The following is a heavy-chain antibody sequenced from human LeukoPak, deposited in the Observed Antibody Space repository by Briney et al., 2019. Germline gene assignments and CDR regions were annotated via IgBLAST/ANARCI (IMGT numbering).Heavy chain of an antibody. Sequence: SQTLSLTCTVSGGSISSGSYYWSWMRQPAGKALEWIGRIYTSGSTNYNPSLKSRVTISVDTSKNQFSLKLSSVTAADTAVYYCARLGDSWGYYYYYIDVWGKGTTVTISS. D-gene: IGHD4-17*01. CDR1: GGSISSGSYY. CDR2: IYTSGST. CDR3: ARLGDSWGYYYYYIDV. V-gene: IGHV4-61*02. J-gene: IGHJ6*03.